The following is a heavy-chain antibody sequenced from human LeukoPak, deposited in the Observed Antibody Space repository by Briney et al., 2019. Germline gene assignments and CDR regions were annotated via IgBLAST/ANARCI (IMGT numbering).Heavy chain of an antibody. Sequence: PGGSLRLSCAASGFTFSSYAMHWVRQAPGKGLGWVAVISYDGSNKYYADSVKGRFTISRDNSKNTLYLQMNSLRAEDTAVYYCARGAQIDYWGQGTLVTVSS. CDR2: ISYDGSNK. CDR1: GFTFSSYA. CDR3: ARGAQIDY. D-gene: IGHD3-16*01. V-gene: IGHV3-30-3*01. J-gene: IGHJ4*02.